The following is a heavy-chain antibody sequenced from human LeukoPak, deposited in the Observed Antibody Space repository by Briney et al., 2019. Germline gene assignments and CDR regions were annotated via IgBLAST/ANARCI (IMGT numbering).Heavy chain of an antibody. J-gene: IGHJ5*02. CDR1: GFTFSSYG. D-gene: IGHD3-16*01. V-gene: IGHV3-7*01. CDR3: ASQSYARFDP. Sequence: GGSLRLSCAASGFTFSSYGMSWVRQAPGKGLEWVGNIKADGSEAYHVDSVKGRFTISRDNARNSLFLQMNSLRVEDTAVYYCASQSYARFDPWGQGTLVTVSS. CDR2: IKADGSEA.